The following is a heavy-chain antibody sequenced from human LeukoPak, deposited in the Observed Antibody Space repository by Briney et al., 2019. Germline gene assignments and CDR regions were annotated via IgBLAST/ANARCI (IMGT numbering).Heavy chain of an antibody. V-gene: IGHV3-48*01. CDR1: GFTFSSYS. J-gene: IGHJ6*02. CDR2: ISSSSSTI. Sequence: GGSLRLSCAASGFTFSSYSMNWVRQAPGKGLEWVSYISSSSSTIYYADSVKGRFTISRDNAKNSLYLQMNSLRAEDTAVYYCANPPYYYGSGSYTNYGMDVWGQGTTVTVSS. D-gene: IGHD3-10*01. CDR3: ANPPYYYGSGSYTNYGMDV.